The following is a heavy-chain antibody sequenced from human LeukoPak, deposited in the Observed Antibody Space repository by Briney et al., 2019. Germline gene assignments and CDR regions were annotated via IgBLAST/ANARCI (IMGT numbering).Heavy chain of an antibody. J-gene: IGHJ4*02. Sequence: SETLSLTCTVSGDSISSGYYWGWIRQPPGKGLEWIGNIYPTGSTYYNPSLKSRVTISVDTSKNQFSLKVSSVSAADTAVYYCARDPMITFGGVIAQPWGQGTLVTVSS. V-gene: IGHV4-38-2*02. CDR2: IYPTGST. CDR3: ARDPMITFGGVIAQP. D-gene: IGHD3-16*02. CDR1: GDSISSGYY.